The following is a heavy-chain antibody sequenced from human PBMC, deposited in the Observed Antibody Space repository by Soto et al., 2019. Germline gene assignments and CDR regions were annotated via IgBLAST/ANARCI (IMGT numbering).Heavy chain of an antibody. CDR3: ASLNAGGWYVGDHYYGMDV. Sequence: XGTLSLTCAVSGGSISSSNWWSCVRQPPGKGLEWIGEIYHSGSTNYNPSLKSRVTISVDKSKNQFSLKLSSVTAADTAVYYCASLNAGGWYVGDHYYGMDVWGQGTTVTVSS. J-gene: IGHJ6*02. D-gene: IGHD6-19*01. CDR2: IYHSGST. V-gene: IGHV4-4*02. CDR1: GGSISSSNW.